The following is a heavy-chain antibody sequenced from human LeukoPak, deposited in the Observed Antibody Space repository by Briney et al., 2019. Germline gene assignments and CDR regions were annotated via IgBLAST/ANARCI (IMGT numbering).Heavy chain of an antibody. CDR2: IYSSGST. CDR1: GGSISSYH. D-gene: IGHD6-19*01. CDR3: ARGQQQWLVLSGTFDY. J-gene: IGHJ4*02. Sequence: SETLSLTCTVSGGSISSYHWSWIRQPPGKGLESIGYIYSSGSTHYNPSLKSRVTISVDTSKNQFSLKLSSVTAADTAVYYCARGQQQWLVLSGTFDYWGQGTLVTVSS. V-gene: IGHV4-59*01.